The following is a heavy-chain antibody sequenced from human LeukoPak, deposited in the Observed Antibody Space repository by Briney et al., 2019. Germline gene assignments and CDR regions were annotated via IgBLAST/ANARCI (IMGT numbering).Heavy chain of an antibody. V-gene: IGHV3-7*02. CDR3: ARTAGYSSIVFDI. D-gene: IGHD2-2*01. J-gene: IGHJ3*02. CDR1: GFTFSNYW. Sequence: GGSLRLSCAASGFTFSNYWMSWVRQAPGKGLEWVANIKQDGSEKFYVDSVKGRFTISRDNAKNSLYLQMNSLRAEDTAVYNCARTAGYSSIVFDIWGQGTMVTVSS. CDR2: IKQDGSEK.